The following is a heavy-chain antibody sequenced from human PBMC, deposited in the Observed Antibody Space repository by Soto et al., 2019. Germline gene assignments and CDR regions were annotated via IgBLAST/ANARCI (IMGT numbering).Heavy chain of an antibody. CDR3: AKDLDGDYGERDFDY. CDR1: GFTFSRYA. J-gene: IGHJ4*02. CDR2: ISGSGGST. Sequence: EVQLLESGGGLVQPGGSLRLSCAASGFTFSRYAMSWVRQAPGKGLEWVSAISGSGGSTYYADSVKGRFTISRDNSKNTLYLQMNSLRAEDTAVYYCAKDLDGDYGERDFDYWGQGTLVTVSS. D-gene: IGHD4-17*01. V-gene: IGHV3-23*01.